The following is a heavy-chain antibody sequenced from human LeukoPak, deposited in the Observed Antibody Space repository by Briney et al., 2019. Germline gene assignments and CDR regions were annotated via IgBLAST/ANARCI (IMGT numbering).Heavy chain of an antibody. CDR3: ASTSGSNPLDY. Sequence: GGSLRLSCAASGFTVSSNYMSWVRQAPGKGLEWVSVIYSGGSTYYADSVKGRFTISRDNSKNTLYLQMNSLRAEDTAVYYCASTSGSNPLDYWGQGTLVTVSS. CDR1: GFTVSSNY. CDR2: IYSGGST. J-gene: IGHJ4*02. D-gene: IGHD1-26*01. V-gene: IGHV3-53*01.